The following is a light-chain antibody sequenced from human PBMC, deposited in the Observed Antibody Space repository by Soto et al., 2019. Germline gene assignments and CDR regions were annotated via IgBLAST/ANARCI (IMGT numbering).Light chain of an antibody. CDR2: DAS. CDR3: QQYGSSPRT. V-gene: IGKV1-33*01. CDR1: QNINNY. Sequence: IHVTQSPSSLSASVGARVTITCKASQNINNYLNWYQQKPGRAPKLLIYDASNLEAGVPSRFSGSGSGTDFTFTISRLEPEDFAVYYCQQYGSSPRTFGQGTKVDIK. J-gene: IGKJ1*01.